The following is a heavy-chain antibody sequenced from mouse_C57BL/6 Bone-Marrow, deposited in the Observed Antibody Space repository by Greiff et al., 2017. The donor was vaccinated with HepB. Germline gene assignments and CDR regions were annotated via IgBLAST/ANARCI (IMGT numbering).Heavy chain of an antibody. CDR2: IHPNSGST. CDR3: ASCYYDYDERFAY. Sequence: QVQLQQPGAELVKPGASVKLSCKASGYTFTSYWMHWVKQRPGQGLEWIGMIHPNSGSTNYNEKFKSKATLTVDKSSSTAYMQLSSLTSEDSAVYYCASCYYDYDERFAYWGQGTLVTVSA. CDR1: GYTFTSYW. D-gene: IGHD2-4*01. J-gene: IGHJ3*01. V-gene: IGHV1-64*01.